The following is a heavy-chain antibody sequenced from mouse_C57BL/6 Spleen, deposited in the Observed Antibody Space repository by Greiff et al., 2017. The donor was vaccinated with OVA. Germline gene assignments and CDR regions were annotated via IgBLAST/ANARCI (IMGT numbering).Heavy chain of an antibody. D-gene: IGHD2-4*01. CDR1: GYSITSGYY. CDR2: ISYDGSN. CDR3: ATYEYDGPFAY. J-gene: IGHJ3*01. V-gene: IGHV3-6*01. Sequence: DVKLQESGPGLVKPSQSLSLTCSVTGYSITSGYYWNWIRQFPGNKLEWMGYISYDGSNNYNPSLKNRISITRDTSKNQFFLKLNSVTTEDTATYYCATYEYDGPFAYWGQGTLVTVSA.